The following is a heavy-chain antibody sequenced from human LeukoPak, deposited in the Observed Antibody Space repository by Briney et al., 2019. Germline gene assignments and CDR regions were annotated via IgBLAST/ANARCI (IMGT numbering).Heavy chain of an antibody. CDR3: AKDRSSSWTFDY. CDR2: ISYDGSQI. CDR1: GFTFSSYG. D-gene: IGHD6-13*01. V-gene: IGHV3-30*18. J-gene: IGHJ4*02. Sequence: GKSLRLSCGASGFTFSSYGMHWVRQAPGKGLEWVAVISYDGSQIHYGDSVKGRFTISRDNSKNTLDLQMNSLRADDTAVYYCAKDRSSSWTFDYWGQGTLVSVSS.